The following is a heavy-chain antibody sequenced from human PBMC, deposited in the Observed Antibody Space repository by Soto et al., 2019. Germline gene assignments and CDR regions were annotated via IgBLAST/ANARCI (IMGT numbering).Heavy chain of an antibody. D-gene: IGHD6-19*01. Sequence: EVQLLESGGGLVQPGGSLRLSCAASGFTFSSYAMSWVRQAPGKGLEWVSAISGSGGSTYYADSGKDRFTISRDNSKNTLYLQMNSLRAEDTAVYYCARRSSGWYFDYWGQGTLVTVSS. CDR1: GFTFSSYA. CDR3: ARRSSGWYFDY. J-gene: IGHJ4*02. V-gene: IGHV3-23*01. CDR2: ISGSGGST.